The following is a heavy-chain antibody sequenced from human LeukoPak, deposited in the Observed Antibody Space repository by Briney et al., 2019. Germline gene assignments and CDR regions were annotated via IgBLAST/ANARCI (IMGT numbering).Heavy chain of an antibody. V-gene: IGHV3-13*05. CDR2: VGTAGDP. CDR1: GFTFSSFD. Sequence: GGSLRLSCAASGFTFSSFDMHWVRQATGKGLEWVSAVGTAGDPYYPASVKGRFTISRENAKNSLYLQMNSLRAGDTAVYYCARATRYRTSLDPLDRAFDIWGQGIMVTVSS. D-gene: IGHD6-6*01. J-gene: IGHJ3*02. CDR3: ARATRYRTSLDPLDRAFDI.